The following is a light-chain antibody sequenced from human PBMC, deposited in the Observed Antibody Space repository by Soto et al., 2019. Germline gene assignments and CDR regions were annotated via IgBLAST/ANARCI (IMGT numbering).Light chain of an antibody. CDR3: CSYAGGHTKM. J-gene: IGLJ3*02. V-gene: IGLV2-11*01. CDR2: DVI. Sequence: QSVLTQPRSVSGSPGQSVTISCTGTSSDVGGYNYVSWYQQHPGKAPKLIIYDVIKRPSGVPDRFSGSKSGNTASLTISGLQAHDEADYYCCSYAGGHTKMFGGGTNLTVL. CDR1: SSDVGGYNY.